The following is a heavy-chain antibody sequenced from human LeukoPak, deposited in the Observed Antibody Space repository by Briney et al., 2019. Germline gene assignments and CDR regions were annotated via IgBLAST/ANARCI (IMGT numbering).Heavy chain of an antibody. CDR1: GFTFSSYE. CDR2: ISSSGSTI. Sequence: GGSLRLSCAASGFTFSSYEMNWVRQAPGKGLEWVSYISSSGSTIYYADSVKGRFTISRDNAKNSLYLQMNSLRAEDTAVYYCARDLLLPGFCSGGSCYRALGYWGQGTLVTVSS. J-gene: IGHJ4*02. CDR3: ARDLLLPGFCSGGSCYRALGY. V-gene: IGHV3-48*03. D-gene: IGHD2-15*01.